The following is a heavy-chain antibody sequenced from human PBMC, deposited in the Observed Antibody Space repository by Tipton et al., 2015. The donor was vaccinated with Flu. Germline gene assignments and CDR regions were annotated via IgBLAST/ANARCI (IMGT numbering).Heavy chain of an antibody. Sequence: GLVKPSETLSLTCTVSSGSIRSTNYFCAWIRQPPGKGLEWVANIKQDGSVKYYVDSVKGRFTISRDNAKNSLYLQMNSLRAEDTAVYYCARQLGGGDCYWGQGTLVTVSS. J-gene: IGHJ4*02. V-gene: IGHV3-7*03. D-gene: IGHD2-21*01. CDR1: SGSIRSTNY. CDR2: IKQDGSVK. CDR3: ARQLGGGDCY.